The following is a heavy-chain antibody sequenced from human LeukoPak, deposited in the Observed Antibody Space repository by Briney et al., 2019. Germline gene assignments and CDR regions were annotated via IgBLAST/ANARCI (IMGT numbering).Heavy chain of an antibody. CDR2: INPNSGGT. D-gene: IGHD1-26*01. Sequence: ASVKVSCKASGYTFTGYYMHWVRQTPGQGLEWMGRINPNSGGTNYAQKFQGRVTMTTDTSISTAYMELSRLRSDDTAVYYCARLGATDAFDIWGQGTMVTVSS. CDR3: ARLGATDAFDI. J-gene: IGHJ3*02. CDR1: GYTFTGYY. V-gene: IGHV1-2*06.